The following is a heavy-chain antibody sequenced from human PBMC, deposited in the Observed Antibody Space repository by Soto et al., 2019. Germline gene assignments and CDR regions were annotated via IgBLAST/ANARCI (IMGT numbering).Heavy chain of an antibody. CDR3: ARTRPDYGDYAEDDY. CDR2: MNPNSGNT. Sequence: ASVKVSCKASGGTFSSYAISWVRQAPGQGLEWMGWMNPNSGNTGYAQKFQGRVTMTRNTSKSTAYMELSSLRSEDTAVYYCARTRPDYGDYAEDDYWGQGTLVTVSS. V-gene: IGHV1-8*02. J-gene: IGHJ4*02. CDR1: GGTFSSYA. D-gene: IGHD4-17*01.